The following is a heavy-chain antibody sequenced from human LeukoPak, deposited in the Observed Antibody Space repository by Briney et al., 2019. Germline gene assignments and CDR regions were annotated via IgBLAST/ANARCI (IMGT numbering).Heavy chain of an antibody. V-gene: IGHV1-2*02. D-gene: IGHD3-22*01. J-gene: IGHJ4*02. Sequence: ASVKVSCKASGYTFTGYYMHWVRQAPGQGLEWMGWINPNSGGTNYAQKFQGRVTMTRDTSISTAYMELSRLRSDDTAVYYCARDYDSSGYYFNDFDYWGQGTLVTVSS. CDR3: ARDYDSSGYYFNDFDY. CDR1: GYTFTGYY. CDR2: INPNSGGT.